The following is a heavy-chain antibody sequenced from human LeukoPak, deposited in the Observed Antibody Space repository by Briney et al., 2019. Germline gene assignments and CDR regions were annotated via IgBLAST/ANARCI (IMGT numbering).Heavy chain of an antibody. CDR1: GFTFSSYW. J-gene: IGHJ4*02. V-gene: IGHV3-7*03. Sequence: GGSLRLSCAASGFTFSSYWMSWVRQAPGKGLEWVANIKPDGSERYYANSVKGRFTISRDNAENSVYLQMNSLRAEDTVIYYCARGFYYWGQGTLVTVSS. CDR3: ARGFYY. CDR2: IKPDGSER.